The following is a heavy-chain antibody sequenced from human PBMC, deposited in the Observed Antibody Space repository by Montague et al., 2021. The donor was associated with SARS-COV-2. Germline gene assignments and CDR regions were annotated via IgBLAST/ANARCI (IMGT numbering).Heavy chain of an antibody. J-gene: IGHJ3*02. CDR1: GVSISSYY. D-gene: IGHD2-2*01. V-gene: IGHV4-59*08. Sequence: SETLSLTCTVSGVSISSYYWTWIRQPPGKGLEWIGFIYHSGSTNYNPSLKSRVTISVDTSKNQFSLKLSSVTAADTAVYYCAKQALTRYCTSTTCFGAAFDXWGQGTMVTVSS. CDR3: AKQALTRYCTSTTCFGAAFDX. CDR2: IYHSGST.